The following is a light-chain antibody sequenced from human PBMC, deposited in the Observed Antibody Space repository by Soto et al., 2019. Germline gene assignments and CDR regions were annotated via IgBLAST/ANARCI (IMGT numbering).Light chain of an antibody. J-gene: IGKJ1*01. CDR1: QNIGSA. V-gene: IGKV3-15*01. CDR3: QQYGGRPRT. Sequence: EVVLTQSPATLSVSPGDRATLSCRASQNIGSAVAWYHQRSGQAPRLLIFDASIRVPTTPARFSGSGSGTEFTLTISSLSSEDSAVYFYQQYGGRPRTFGQGTKVEIK. CDR2: DAS.